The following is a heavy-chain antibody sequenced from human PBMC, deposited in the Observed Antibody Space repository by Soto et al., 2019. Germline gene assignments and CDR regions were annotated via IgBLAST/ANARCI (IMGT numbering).Heavy chain of an antibody. D-gene: IGHD3-10*01. CDR1: GFTVSSNY. CDR2: IYSGGST. Sequence: EVQLVESGGGLVQPGGSLRLSCAASGFTVSSNYMSWVRQAPGKGLEWASVIYSGGSTYYADSVKGRFTISRDNSKNTLYLQMNSLRAEDTAVYYCASQEYPGSHSDLWGQGTLVTVSS. CDR3: ASQEYPGSHSDL. J-gene: IGHJ4*02. V-gene: IGHV3-66*04.